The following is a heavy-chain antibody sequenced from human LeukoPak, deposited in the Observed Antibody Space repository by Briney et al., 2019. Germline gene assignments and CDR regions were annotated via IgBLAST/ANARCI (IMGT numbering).Heavy chain of an antibody. CDR1: GLTFSSYS. J-gene: IGHJ3*02. CDR2: ISSSSTYI. D-gene: IGHD2-8*01. Sequence: GGSLRLSCAASGLTFSSYSINWVRQAPGKGLEWVSSISSSSTYIYYADSVKGRFTISRDNAKNSLYLQMNSLRAEDTAVYYCARDQWFDIWGQGTMVTVSS. CDR3: ARDQWFDI. V-gene: IGHV3-21*01.